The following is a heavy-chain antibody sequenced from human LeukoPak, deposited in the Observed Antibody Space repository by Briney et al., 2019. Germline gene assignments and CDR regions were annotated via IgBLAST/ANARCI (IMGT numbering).Heavy chain of an antibody. D-gene: IGHD1-1*01. CDR3: ARGAVNRYNWNDDNFYYYYMDV. Sequence: ASVKVSCKASGYTFTSYGINWVRQAPGQGLEWMGWISGYNGCTYYAQKLQGRVTMTTDTSTSTAYMELRSLRSGDTAVYYCARGAVNRYNWNDDNFYYYYMDVWGKGTTVTISS. V-gene: IGHV1-18*01. J-gene: IGHJ6*03. CDR2: ISGYNGCT. CDR1: GYTFTSYG.